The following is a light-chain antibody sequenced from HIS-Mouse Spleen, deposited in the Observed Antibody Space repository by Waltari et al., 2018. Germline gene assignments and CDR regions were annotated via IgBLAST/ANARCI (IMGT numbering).Light chain of an antibody. CDR1: NIGSKS. V-gene: IGLV3-21*03. J-gene: IGLJ2*01. Sequence: SYVLTQPPSVSVAPGKTARITCGGNNIGSKSVHWYQQKPGQAPVLVVYDDSDRRSGIPARFSCSNSGNTATLTVSRVEAGDEADYYCQVWDSSSDHVVFGGGTKLTVL. CDR3: QVWDSSSDHVV. CDR2: DDS.